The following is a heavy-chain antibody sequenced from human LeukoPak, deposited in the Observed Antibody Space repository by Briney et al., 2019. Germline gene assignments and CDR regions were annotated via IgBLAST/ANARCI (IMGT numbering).Heavy chain of an antibody. CDR2: ISTTGSRT. Sequence: GGSLRLSCSASGLTFPSYALHWVRQAPGKGLEYVSAISTTGSRTYYADSVKGRFTISRDNSKSTMYLQMISLRPEDTAVDYCVTAYCSSTNCYGPEYWGRGTLVTVSS. V-gene: IGHV3-64D*06. CDR1: GLTFPSYA. D-gene: IGHD2-2*01. J-gene: IGHJ4*02. CDR3: VTAYCSSTNCYGPEY.